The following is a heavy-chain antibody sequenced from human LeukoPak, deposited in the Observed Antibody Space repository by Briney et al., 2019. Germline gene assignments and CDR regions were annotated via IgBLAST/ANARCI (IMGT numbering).Heavy chain of an antibody. CDR2: INTGNGNT. CDR3: ARPAGRLGSSVLPPDY. CDR1: GYTFTYYA. V-gene: IGHV1-3*04. J-gene: IGHJ4*02. Sequence: ASVKVSCKASGYTFTYYAMHWVRQVPGQRLEWMGWINTGNGNTKYSQNFQGRVTITRDTSASTGYMELSSLRSEDTAVYYCARPAGRLGSSVLPPDYWGQGTLVTVSS. D-gene: IGHD6-13*01.